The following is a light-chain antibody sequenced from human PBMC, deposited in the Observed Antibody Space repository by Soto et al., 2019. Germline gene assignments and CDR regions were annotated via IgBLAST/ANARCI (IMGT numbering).Light chain of an antibody. CDR1: QSINNW. J-gene: IGKJ1*01. V-gene: IGKV1-5*03. CDR3: QQYNNYWT. Sequence: DIQMTQSPSTLSASVGDRVTITCRASQSINNWLAWYQQKPGKAPKVLIYKASSLESGAPSRFSGSGSGTEFTLTISSLQPDDFATYYCQQYNNYWTFGQGTKVDI. CDR2: KAS.